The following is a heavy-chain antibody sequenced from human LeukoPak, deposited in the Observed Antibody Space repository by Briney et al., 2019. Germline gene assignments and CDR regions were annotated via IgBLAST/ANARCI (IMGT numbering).Heavy chain of an antibody. D-gene: IGHD4-23*01. J-gene: IGHJ4*02. CDR3: ARGDYGGDYFDY. V-gene: IGHV3-11*05. CDR2: ISSGSTYT. CDR1: GFTFSDHY. Sequence: GGCPRLSCEVSGFTFSDHYMSWSRQAPGKRLEWVSYISSGSTYTNYADSVEGRFTISRDNAKNLLYLQMNSLRAEDTAVYYCARGDYGGDYFDYWGQGTVDPVSS.